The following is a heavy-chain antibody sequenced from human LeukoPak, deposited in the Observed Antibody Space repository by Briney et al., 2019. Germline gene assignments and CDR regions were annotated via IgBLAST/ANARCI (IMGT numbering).Heavy chain of an antibody. CDR2: IIPIFGTA. V-gene: IGHV1-69*13. D-gene: IGHD6-19*01. Sequence: SVKVSCKASGGTFSSYAISWVRQAPGEGLEWMGGIIPIFGTANYAQKFQGRVTITADESTSTAYMELSSLRSEDTAVYYCARAGHSSGWYEVVDYWGQGTLVTVSS. CDR1: GGTFSSYA. CDR3: ARAGHSSGWYEVVDY. J-gene: IGHJ4*02.